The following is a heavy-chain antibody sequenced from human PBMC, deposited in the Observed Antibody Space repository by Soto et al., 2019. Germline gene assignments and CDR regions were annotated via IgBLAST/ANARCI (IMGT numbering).Heavy chain of an antibody. CDR1: GYIFTNYW. D-gene: IGHD2-2*01. J-gene: IGHJ4*02. CDR2: IYAGDSDT. V-gene: IGHV5-51*01. CDR3: VRGGQDGSRHFYF. Sequence: PGESLKISCRVSGYIFTNYWIGWVRQMAGEGLEWMGSIYAGDSDTTYSPSFQGQVIISADKSITTAYLQWSSLKASDSAIYYCVRGGQDGSRHFYFWGQGTLVTVSS.